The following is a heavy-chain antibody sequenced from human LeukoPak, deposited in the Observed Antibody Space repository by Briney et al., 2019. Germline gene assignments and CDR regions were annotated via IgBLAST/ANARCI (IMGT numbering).Heavy chain of an antibody. J-gene: IGHJ4*03. D-gene: IGHD1-1*01. V-gene: IGHV3-7*03. Sequence: GGSLRLSCAASGFTFSSYCMTWVRQAPGRGLEWVANIKQAGTEKYYVDSVKGRFTTSRDNAKNSLFLQMNSLRAEDTAVYFCARMPVEGTPARHGYFADWGQGTLVAVSS. CDR1: GFTFSSYC. CDR2: IKQAGTEK. CDR3: ARMPVEGTPARHGYFAD.